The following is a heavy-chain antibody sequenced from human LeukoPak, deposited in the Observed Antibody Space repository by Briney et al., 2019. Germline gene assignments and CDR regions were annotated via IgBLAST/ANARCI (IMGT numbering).Heavy chain of an antibody. CDR2: INPSGGST. CDR1: GYTFTSYY. V-gene: IGHV1-46*03. Sequence: ASVKVSCKASGYTFTSYYMHWVRQAPGQGLEWMGIINPSGGSTSYAQKFQGRVTMTRDTSTSTVYMELSSLRSEDTAVYYCARDLYSYDSSGYYYGWFDLWGQGTLVTVSS. J-gene: IGHJ5*02. D-gene: IGHD3-22*01. CDR3: ARDLYSYDSSGYYYGWFDL.